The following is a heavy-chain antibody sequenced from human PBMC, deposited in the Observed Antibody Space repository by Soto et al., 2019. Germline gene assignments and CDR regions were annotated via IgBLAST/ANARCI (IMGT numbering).Heavy chain of an antibody. Sequence: QVQLVQSAGEVKQPGASVRVSCKASGYTFTNFGITWVRQAPGQGLEWLGWISPNSGDTRSAQNLQGRVTMTTVKCTTTANMALRNPTLDEPALYYCSRDMWTPNGPQKSFEYWAEGDLGSVAS. D-gene: IGHD2-15*01. CDR2: ISPNSGDT. CDR1: GYTFTNFG. V-gene: IGHV1-18*01. J-gene: IGHJ4*02. CDR3: SRDMWTPNGPQKSFEY.